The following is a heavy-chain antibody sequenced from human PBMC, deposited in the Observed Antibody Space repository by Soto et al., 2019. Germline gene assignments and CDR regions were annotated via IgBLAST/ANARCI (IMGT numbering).Heavy chain of an antibody. Sequence: EVQLLESGGGLVQPGGSLRLSCAASGFTFSSYAMSWVRQAPGKGLEWVSAISGSGGSTYYADSVKGRFTISRDNSKNKLYLQMNSLRAEDTAVYYCAKDNYGSGSYYKPGDYWGQGTLVTVSS. D-gene: IGHD3-10*01. CDR3: AKDNYGSGSYYKPGDY. V-gene: IGHV3-23*01. CDR2: ISGSGGST. CDR1: GFTFSSYA. J-gene: IGHJ4*02.